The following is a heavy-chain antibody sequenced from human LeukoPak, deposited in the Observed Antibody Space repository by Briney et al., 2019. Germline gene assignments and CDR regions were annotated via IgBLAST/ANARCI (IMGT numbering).Heavy chain of an antibody. V-gene: IGHV3-11*01. CDR2: ISSSGSTI. CDR3: AKALLWFGDQKYYFDY. Sequence: GGSLRLSCAASGFTFSDYYMSWIRQAPGKGLEWVSYISSSGSTIYYADSVKGRFTISRDNAKNSLYLQMNSLRAEDTAVYYCAKALLWFGDQKYYFDYWGQGTLVTVSS. D-gene: IGHD3-10*01. CDR1: GFTFSDYY. J-gene: IGHJ4*02.